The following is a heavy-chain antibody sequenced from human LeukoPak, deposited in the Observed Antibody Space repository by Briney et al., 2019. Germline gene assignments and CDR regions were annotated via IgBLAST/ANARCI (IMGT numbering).Heavy chain of an antibody. CDR3: SSGTPTVTRGFDY. CDR1: GFSIGEYA. J-gene: IGHJ4*02. V-gene: IGHV3-49*04. Sequence: NPGGSLRLSCTPSGFSIGEYAVSWVRQAPGKGLEWLGFIRSRSYGGTTQYAAPVKGRFTISRDDSKSIAYLQMNSLKTEDTAVYYCSSGTPTVTRGFDYWGQGTLVTVSS. D-gene: IGHD4-17*01. CDR2: IRSRSYGGTT.